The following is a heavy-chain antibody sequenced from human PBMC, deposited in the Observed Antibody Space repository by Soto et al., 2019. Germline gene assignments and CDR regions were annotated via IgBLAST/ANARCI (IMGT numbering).Heavy chain of an antibody. CDR2: ISGGGNK. D-gene: IGHD2-15*01. CDR3: ARDRLGGVAATLGYYYYGMDV. V-gene: IGHV3-23*01. CDR1: GFTFSSYA. J-gene: IGHJ6*02. Sequence: GGSLRLSCAASGFTFSSYAMSWVRQAPGKGLEWVSVISGGGNKYYADSVKGRFTISRDNSKNTLYLQMNSLRAEDTAVYYCARDRLGGVAATLGYYYYGMDVWGQGTTVTVSS.